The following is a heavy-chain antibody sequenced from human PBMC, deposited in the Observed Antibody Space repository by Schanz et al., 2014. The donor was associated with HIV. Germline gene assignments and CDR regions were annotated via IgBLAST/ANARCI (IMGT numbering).Heavy chain of an antibody. CDR3: AKEEQQLGGVGGYHFDY. V-gene: IGHV3-30*18. J-gene: IGHJ4*02. CDR1: GFSFSNYG. CDR2: ISFDGSNK. Sequence: QVQLLESGGGVVQPVLRLSCAASGFSFSNYGMHWVRQAPGQGLEWVAVISFDGSNKYYADSVKGRFTISRDNSKNTLYLQMNSLRAEDTAVYYCAKEEQQLGGVGGYHFDYWGQGTLVTVSS. D-gene: IGHD6-13*01.